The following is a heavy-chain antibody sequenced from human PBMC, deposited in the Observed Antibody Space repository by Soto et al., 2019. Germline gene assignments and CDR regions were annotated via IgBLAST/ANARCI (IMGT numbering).Heavy chain of an antibody. CDR1: GGSTSTYY. D-gene: IGHD3-10*01. CDR2: IYASGAT. CDR3: ARSHSFDGSIYHYYFDF. Sequence: SSETLSLTCTVSGGSTSTYYWSWIRQPPGGTLEWIGYIYASGATTYNPPLESRVTMSVDMPNNEFSLELTSLTAADTAVYYCARSHSFDGSIYHYYFDFWGQGTLVTVSS. J-gene: IGHJ4*02. V-gene: IGHV4-59*01.